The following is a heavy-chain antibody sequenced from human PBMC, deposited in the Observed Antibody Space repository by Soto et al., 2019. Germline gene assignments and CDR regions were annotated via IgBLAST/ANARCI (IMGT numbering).Heavy chain of an antibody. CDR3: AKGFIVVVTVLRPDDAFDV. D-gene: IGHD2-21*02. J-gene: IGHJ3*01. V-gene: IGHV3-23*01. Sequence: ESGGGLVQPGGSLRLSCATSGFTFGNYGMNWVRQAPGKGLEWVSGSSGGGGNTYYADSVKGRFTISRDPSKNTVFLEMNSLRAEDTAVYYCAKGFIVVVTVLRPDDAFDVWGQGTLVTVSS. CDR1: GFTFGNYG. CDR2: SSGGGGNT.